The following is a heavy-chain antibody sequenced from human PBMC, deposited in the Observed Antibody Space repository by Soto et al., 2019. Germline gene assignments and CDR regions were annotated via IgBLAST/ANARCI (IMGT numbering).Heavy chain of an antibody. D-gene: IGHD2-15*01. J-gene: IGHJ6*02. Sequence: SVKVSCKASGGTFSSYAISWVRQAPGQGLEWMGGIIPIFGTANYAQKFQGRVTITADESTSTAYMELSSLRSEDTAVYYCATNWRDIVVVVAAPYYYGMDVWGQGTTVTVSS. CDR3: ATNWRDIVVVVAAPYYYGMDV. V-gene: IGHV1-69*13. CDR2: IIPIFGTA. CDR1: GGTFSSYA.